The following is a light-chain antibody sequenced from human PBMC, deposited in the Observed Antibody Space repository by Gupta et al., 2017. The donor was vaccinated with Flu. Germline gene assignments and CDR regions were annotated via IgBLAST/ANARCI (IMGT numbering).Light chain of an antibody. V-gene: IGKV1-17*01. J-gene: IGKJ4*01. Sequence: PSSLSASVGDRVTITCRARQGIRNDLGWFQQRPGKAPKRLIYTASRVQSGVPSRFSGSGSGTEFTLTISSRQPDDFATYYCLQQNSSPLTFGGGTKVEIK. CDR3: LQQNSSPLT. CDR2: TAS. CDR1: QGIRND.